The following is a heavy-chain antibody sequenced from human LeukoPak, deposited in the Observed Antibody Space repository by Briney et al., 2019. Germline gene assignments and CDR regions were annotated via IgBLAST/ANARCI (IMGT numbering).Heavy chain of an antibody. CDR1: GGSISSTIYY. CDR2: IYYSGST. Sequence: SETLSLTCTVSGGSISSTIYYWGWIRQPPGKGLEWIGIIYYSGSTYYNPSLKSRVTISVDTSKNQFSLKLSSVTAADTAVYYCARPDSYYYYYMDVWGKGTTVTVSS. CDR3: ARPDSYYYYYMDV. D-gene: IGHD1-14*01. V-gene: IGHV4-39*07. J-gene: IGHJ6*03.